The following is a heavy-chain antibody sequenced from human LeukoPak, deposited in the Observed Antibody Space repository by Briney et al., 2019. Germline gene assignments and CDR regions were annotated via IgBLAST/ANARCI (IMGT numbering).Heavy chain of an antibody. CDR3: AKDRGDGYKYHFDY. V-gene: IGHV3-23*01. CDR1: GFTLSSYA. CDR2: ICGSGGST. D-gene: IGHD5-24*01. J-gene: IGHJ4*02. Sequence: PGVCLRLSCAASGFTLSSYAMSWVRQAPGKGLEWVSAICGSGGSTYYADSVKGRFTIFRDNSKNTLYLQMNSLRAEDTAVYYCAKDRGDGYKYHFDYWGQGTLVTVSS.